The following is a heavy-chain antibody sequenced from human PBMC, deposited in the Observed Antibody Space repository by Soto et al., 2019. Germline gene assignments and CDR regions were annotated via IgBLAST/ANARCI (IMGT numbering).Heavy chain of an antibody. D-gene: IGHD6-13*01. V-gene: IGHV4-59*01. CDR1: GGSFSSYH. Sequence: QVQLQESGPGLVKPSETLSLTCAVSGGSFSSYHWSWIRQPPGKGLEWIGYIYYSGSTNYNPSLKSRVTISVDTSKNQFSLKLSSVTAADTAVYYCARDRGSSWYGYFDYWGQGTLVTVSS. CDR2: IYYSGST. CDR3: ARDRGSSWYGYFDY. J-gene: IGHJ4*02.